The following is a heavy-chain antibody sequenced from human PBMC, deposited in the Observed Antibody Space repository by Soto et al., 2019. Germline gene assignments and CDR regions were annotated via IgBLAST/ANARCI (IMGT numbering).Heavy chain of an antibody. J-gene: IGHJ4*02. V-gene: IGHV4-59*01. CDR2: IHYSGTT. D-gene: IGHD6-13*01. CDR3: AAGEASSRNLAPYYLDF. Sequence: PSETLSLTCTVSGGSMRNYFWTWLRQPPGKGLEWIGYIHYSGTTSFFPSYNPSLRSRVTISEDTSKNRFSLKLLSVTTADTAVYFCAAGEASSRNLAPYYLDFWGQGTLVTVSS. CDR1: GGSMRNYF.